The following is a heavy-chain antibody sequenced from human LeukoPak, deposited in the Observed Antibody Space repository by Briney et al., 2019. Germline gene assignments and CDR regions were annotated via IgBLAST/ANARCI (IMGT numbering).Heavy chain of an antibody. V-gene: IGHV1-2*02. CDR1: GYTFTGYY. CDR2: INPNSGGT. J-gene: IGHJ4*02. Sequence: GASVKVSCKASGYTFTGYYMHWVRQAPGQGLEWMGWINPNSGGTNYAQKFQGRVTMTRDTSISTAYMELSRLRSDDTAVYYCARSRLPYSSSWLGGYYFDYWGQGTLVTVSS. CDR3: ARSRLPYSSSWLGGYYFDY. D-gene: IGHD6-13*01.